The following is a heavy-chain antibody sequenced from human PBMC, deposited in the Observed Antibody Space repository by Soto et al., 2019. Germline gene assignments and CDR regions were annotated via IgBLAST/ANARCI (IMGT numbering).Heavy chain of an antibody. CDR3: AKYTSRWDFDH. Sequence: WGSLRLSGASSGFTLSSYAMSWVRQAPVKGLDWVSAITCSGAGTYYADSVKGRFTISRDNSKNTLYLQMNSLRAEDTAVYYCAKYTSRWDFDHWGQGTLVTVSS. CDR2: ITCSGAGT. CDR1: GFTLSSYA. D-gene: IGHD6-19*01. J-gene: IGHJ4*02. V-gene: IGHV3-23*01.